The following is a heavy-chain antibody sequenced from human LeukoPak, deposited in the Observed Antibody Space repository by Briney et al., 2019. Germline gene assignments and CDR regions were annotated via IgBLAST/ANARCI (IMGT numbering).Heavy chain of an antibody. V-gene: IGHV4-39*01. CDR1: GGSFSSSSSY. CDR2: IYYSGST. D-gene: IGHD3-16*02. J-gene: IGHJ4*02. Sequence: SETLSLTCTVSGGSFSSSSSYWGWIRQPPGKGLEWIGSIYYSGSTYYNPPLTSRVTISVDTSKNQFSLKLSSVTAADTAVYYCARQRYALFDYWGQGTLVTVSS. CDR3: ARQRYALFDY.